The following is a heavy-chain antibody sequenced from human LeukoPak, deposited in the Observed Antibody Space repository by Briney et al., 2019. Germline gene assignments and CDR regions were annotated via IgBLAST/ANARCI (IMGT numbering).Heavy chain of an antibody. CDR2: IYSSGST. D-gene: IGHD5-12*01. J-gene: IGHJ4*02. CDR3: ARSGSGYLRYYFDY. Sequence: SETLSLTCTVSGGSITSSSYYWGWIRQPPGKGLGWIGSIYSSGSTYYNPSLKSRVTISLDTSKNHFSLKLSSVTAADTAVYYCARSGSGYLRYYFDYWGQGTLVTVSS. CDR1: GGSITSSSYY. V-gene: IGHV4-39*07.